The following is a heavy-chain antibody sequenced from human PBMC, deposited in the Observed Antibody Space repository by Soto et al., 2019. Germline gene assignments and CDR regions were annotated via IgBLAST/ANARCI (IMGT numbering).Heavy chain of an antibody. D-gene: IGHD3-9*01. J-gene: IGHJ6*02. CDR2: MNPNSGNT. CDR1: GYTFTSYD. CDR3: AREGVRYFDWSNHYYGMDV. V-gene: IGHV1-8*01. Sequence: ASVKVSCKASGYTFTSYDINWVRQAAGQGLEWMGWMNPNSGNTGYAQKFQGRVTMTRNTSISTAYMELSSLRSEDTAVYYCAREGVRYFDWSNHYYGMDVWGQGTTVTVSS.